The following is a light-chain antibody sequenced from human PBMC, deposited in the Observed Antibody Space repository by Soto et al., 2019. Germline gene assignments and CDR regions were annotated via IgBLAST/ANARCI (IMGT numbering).Light chain of an antibody. V-gene: IGLV2-14*01. J-gene: IGLJ1*01. CDR2: EVS. Sequence: QSVLSQPVSVSGSPGQSITISCTGTNTDVGAYNYVSWYQQHPGKAPKLMIYEVSNRPSGFSDRFSGSKSGNTASLTISGLQAEEEADYYCSSYTDSGTLVFGAGTKVTVL. CDR1: NTDVGAYNY. CDR3: SSYTDSGTLV.